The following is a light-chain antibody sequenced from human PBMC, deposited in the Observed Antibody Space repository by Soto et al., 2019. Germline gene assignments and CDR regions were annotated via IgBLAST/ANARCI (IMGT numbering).Light chain of an antibody. CDR3: CSYADTSTFWVV. J-gene: IGLJ3*02. Sequence: QSVLIQPASVSGSPGQSITISCSGTSSDFGGYNVVSWYQQHPGKAPKLIIYEGTKRPSGVSNRFSGSKSGNAASLTISGLQTEDEADYYCCSYADTSTFWVVFGGGTKLTVL. CDR1: SSDFGGYNV. V-gene: IGLV2-23*03. CDR2: EGT.